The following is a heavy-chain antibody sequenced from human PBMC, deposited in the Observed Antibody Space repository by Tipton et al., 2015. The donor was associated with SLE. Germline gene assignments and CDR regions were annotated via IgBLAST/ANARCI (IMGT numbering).Heavy chain of an antibody. CDR2: ISWNSGSR. V-gene: IGHV3-9*01. D-gene: IGHD2-8*01. CDR3: ATPYCPNGVCLP. Sequence: SLRLSCAASGFIFDDYAMHWVRQVPGKGLEWVSGISWNSGSRGYADSVKGRFTISRDNAKNSLYLQMNSLRVEDTAVYYCATPYCPNGVCLPWGQGTLVTVSS. J-gene: IGHJ4*02. CDR1: GFIFDDYA.